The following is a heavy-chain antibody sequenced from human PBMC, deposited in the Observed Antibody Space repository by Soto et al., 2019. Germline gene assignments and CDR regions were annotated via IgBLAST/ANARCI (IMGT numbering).Heavy chain of an antibody. D-gene: IGHD2-21*01. CDR3: ARGRDSGLHYFDY. CDR1: GFTFSNYD. V-gene: IGHV3-13*01. J-gene: IGHJ4*02. Sequence: ESGGDLVQPGGSLRLSCAASGFTFSNYDMHWVRQATGKGLEWVSTISTAGNTYSPGSVKGRFTISRENAKNSLYLQMNSLRLDDTAVYYCARGRDSGLHYFDYWGRGTLVTVSS. CDR2: ISTAGNT.